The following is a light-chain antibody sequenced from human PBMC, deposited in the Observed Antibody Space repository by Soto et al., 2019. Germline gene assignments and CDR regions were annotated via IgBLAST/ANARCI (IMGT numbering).Light chain of an antibody. V-gene: IGKV1-39*01. CDR2: AAS. J-gene: IGKJ2*01. CDR3: QQIYSTPPGTYT. Sequence: DIQMTQSPSSLSASVGDRVTITCRASQSISSYLNWYQQKPGKAPKLLIYAASSLQSGVPSRFSGSGSGTDFTLTISSLQPEDFATYYCQQIYSTPPGTYTFVQGTKLEIK. CDR1: QSISSY.